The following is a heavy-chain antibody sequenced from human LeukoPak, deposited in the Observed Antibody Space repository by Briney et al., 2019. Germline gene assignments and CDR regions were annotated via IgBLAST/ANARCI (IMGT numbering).Heavy chain of an antibody. V-gene: IGHV1-2*02. CDR2: INPNSGGT. J-gene: IGHJ3*02. Sequence: ASVKVSCKASGGTFSSYAISWVRQAPGQGLEWMGWINPNSGGTNYAQKFQGRVTMTRDTSISTAYMELSRLRSDDTAVYYCARYSGSFHYAFDIWGQGTMVTVSS. CDR3: ARYSGSFHYAFDI. D-gene: IGHD1-26*01. CDR1: GGTFSSYA.